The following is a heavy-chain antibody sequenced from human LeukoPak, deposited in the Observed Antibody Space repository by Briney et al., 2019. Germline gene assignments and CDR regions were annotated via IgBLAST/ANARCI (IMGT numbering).Heavy chain of an antibody. Sequence: GGSLRLSCAASGFTFSSYEMNWVRQAPGKGLEWISYISSAGTTKIYADSVKGRFTISRDNAKNSLYLQMNSLRAEDTAVYYCARDYWFDPWGQGTTVTVSS. CDR3: ARDYWFDP. CDR2: ISSAGTTK. CDR1: GFTFSSYE. J-gene: IGHJ5*01. V-gene: IGHV3-48*03.